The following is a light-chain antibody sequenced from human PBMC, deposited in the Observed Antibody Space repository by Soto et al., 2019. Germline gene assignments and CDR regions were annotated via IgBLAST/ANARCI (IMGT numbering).Light chain of an antibody. CDR1: QSISTW. CDR2: KAS. J-gene: IGKJ3*01. V-gene: IGKV1-5*03. CDR3: QHFNSYRFT. Sequence: DVQMTQSPSTLSASVGDRVTITCRASQSISTWLAWYQQKPGKAPKLLIYKASSLESGVPSRFSGSGSGTEFPLTISSLQPDEFATYYCQHFNSYRFTFGPGTKVDIK.